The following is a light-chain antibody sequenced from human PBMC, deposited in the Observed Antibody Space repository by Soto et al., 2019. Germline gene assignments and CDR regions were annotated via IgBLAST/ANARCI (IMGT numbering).Light chain of an antibody. CDR2: VAS. Sequence: AIQMTQSPSSVSASVGDRVTITCRASQDIGDDLGWYQQKPGKVPNHLIYVASSLQSGVPLRFSGSGSGTDFTLTISSLQPEDSATYYCLQDYNYPLTFGGGTKVEIK. CDR3: LQDYNYPLT. J-gene: IGKJ4*01. V-gene: IGKV1-6*02. CDR1: QDIGDD.